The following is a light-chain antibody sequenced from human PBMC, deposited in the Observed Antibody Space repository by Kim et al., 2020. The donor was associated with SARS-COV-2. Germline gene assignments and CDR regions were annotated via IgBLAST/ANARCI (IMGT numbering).Light chain of an antibody. V-gene: IGKV3-15*01. CDR3: QQYNNWPPYT. J-gene: IGKJ2*01. CDR2: GAS. CDR1: QSVSTN. Sequence: VSPGERATLSCRASQSVSTNLAWYQQRPGQAPRLLIYGASARATGVPARFSGSGSGTDFTLPITSLQSEDFAVYFCQQYNNWPPYTFGQGTKLEI.